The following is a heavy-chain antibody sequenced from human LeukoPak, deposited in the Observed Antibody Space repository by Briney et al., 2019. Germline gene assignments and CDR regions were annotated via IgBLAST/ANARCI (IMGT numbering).Heavy chain of an antibody. D-gene: IGHD6-19*01. CDR3: AARGLYSSGETLGY. V-gene: IGHV4-61*01. J-gene: IGHJ4*02. CDR1: GGSVSSGSYY. Sequence: SETLSLTCTVSGGSVSSGSYYWSWIRQPPGKGLEWIGYIYYSGSTNYNPSLKSRVTISVDTSKNQFSLKLSSVTAADTAVYYCAARGLYSSGETLGYWGQGTLVTVSS. CDR2: IYYSGST.